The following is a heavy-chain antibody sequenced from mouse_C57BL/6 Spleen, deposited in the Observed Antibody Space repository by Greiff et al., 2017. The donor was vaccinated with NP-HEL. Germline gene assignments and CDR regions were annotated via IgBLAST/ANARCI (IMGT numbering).Heavy chain of an antibody. V-gene: IGHV14-4*01. CDR3: TTGDYGRAPDY. D-gene: IGHD1-1*01. J-gene: IGHJ2*01. CDR1: GFNITDDY. CDR2: IDPENGDT. Sequence: VQLQQSGAELVRPGASVKLSCTASGFNITDDYMHWVKQRPEQGLEWIGWIDPENGDTEYASKFQGKATITADTSSNTAYLQLSSLTSEDTAVYYCTTGDYGRAPDYWGQGTTLTVSS.